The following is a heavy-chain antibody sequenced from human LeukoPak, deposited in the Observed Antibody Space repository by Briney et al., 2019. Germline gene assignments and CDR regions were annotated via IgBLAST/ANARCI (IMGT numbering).Heavy chain of an antibody. CDR3: ARHDSPYDILTGYSS. CDR2: IDPSDSYT. D-gene: IGHD3-9*01. Sequence: GESLKIPCKGSGYSFTSYWISWVRQMPGKGLEWMGRIDPSDSYTNYSPSFQGHVTISADKSISTAYLQWSSLKASDTAMYYCARHDSPYDILTGYSSWGQGTLVTVSS. V-gene: IGHV5-10-1*01. J-gene: IGHJ5*02. CDR1: GYSFTSYW.